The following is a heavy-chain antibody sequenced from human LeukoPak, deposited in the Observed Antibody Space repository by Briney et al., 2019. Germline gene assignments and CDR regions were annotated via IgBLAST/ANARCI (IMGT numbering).Heavy chain of an antibody. J-gene: IGHJ4*02. CDR3: ARGYSCSGGSCYFDN. D-gene: IGHD2-15*01. CDR1: GFAFSSYS. V-gene: IGHV3-21*01. Sequence: PGGSLRLSCAASGFAFSSYSMNWVRQAPGKGLEWVSSISSSTYYIYYADSVKGRFTISRDNAKNSLYLQKNSLRAEDTAVYYCARGYSCSGGSCYFDNWGQGTLVTVSS. CDR2: ISSSTYYI.